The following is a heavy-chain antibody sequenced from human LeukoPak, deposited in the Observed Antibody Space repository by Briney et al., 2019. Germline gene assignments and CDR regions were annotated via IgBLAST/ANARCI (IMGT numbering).Heavy chain of an antibody. CDR3: AAPYGYSYGYVDY. D-gene: IGHD5-18*01. CDR2: IYYSGST. CDR1: GGSISSYY. Sequence: SETLSLTCTVSGGSISSYYWGWIRQPPGKGLEWVGSIYYSGSTYYNPSLKSRVTISVDTSKNQFSLKLSSVTAADTAMYYCAAPYGYSYGYVDYWGQGTLVTVSS. V-gene: IGHV4-39*01. J-gene: IGHJ4*02.